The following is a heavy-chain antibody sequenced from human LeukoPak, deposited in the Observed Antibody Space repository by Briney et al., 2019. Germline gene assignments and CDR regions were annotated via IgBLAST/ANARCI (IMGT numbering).Heavy chain of an antibody. J-gene: IGHJ1*01. CDR3: ARHGVVPAAIVTEYFQH. Sequence: SETLSLTCAVSGYSISSGYYWGWIRQPPGKGLEWIGSIYHSGSTYYNPSLKSRVTISVHTSKNPFSLKLSSVTAADTAVYYCARHGVVPAAIVTEYFQHWRQGTLVTVSS. CDR1: GYSISSGYY. D-gene: IGHD2-2*01. V-gene: IGHV4-38-2*01. CDR2: IYHSGST.